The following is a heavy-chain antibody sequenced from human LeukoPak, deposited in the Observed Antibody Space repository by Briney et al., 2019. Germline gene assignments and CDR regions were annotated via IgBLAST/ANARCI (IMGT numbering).Heavy chain of an antibody. CDR1: GGSLSGYR. Sequence: AETLSLTCAVSGGSLSGYRWSGIRQPPGKGREWWGEIKHSGSTNYNPSLKSRVTISLDTSKNQFSLKLRSVPAADTAVYYCARVAGYYYCYGMDVWGQGTTVTVSS. CDR3: ARVAGYYYCYGMDV. V-gene: IGHV4-34*01. J-gene: IGHJ6*02. D-gene: IGHD6-19*01. CDR2: IKHSGST.